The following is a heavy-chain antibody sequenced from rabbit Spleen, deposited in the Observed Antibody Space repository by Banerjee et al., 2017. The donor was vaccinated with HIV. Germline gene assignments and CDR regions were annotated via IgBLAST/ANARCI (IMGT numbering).Heavy chain of an antibody. V-gene: IGHV1S40*01. D-gene: IGHD8-1*01. CDR3: ARDTGSSFSSYGMDL. CDR1: GFSFSSSYY. Sequence: QSLEESGGDLVKPGASLTLTCTASGFSFSSSYYMCWVRQAPGKGLECIACIYGDSSGSTYYASWAKGRFTISKTSSTTVTLQMTSLTVADTATYFCARDTGSSFSSYGMDLWGQGTLVTVS. J-gene: IGHJ6*01. CDR2: IYGDSSGST.